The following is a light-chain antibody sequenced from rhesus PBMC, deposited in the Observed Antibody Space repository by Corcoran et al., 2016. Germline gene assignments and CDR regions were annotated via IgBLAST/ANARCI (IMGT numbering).Light chain of an antibody. J-gene: IGKJ2*01. CDR1: QGISSW. V-gene: IGKV1-21*01. CDR2: KAS. Sequence: DIQMTQSPSSLSASVGDRVTITCRASQGISSWLAWYPQKPGKAPKLLIYKASSLQGGVPSRFSGRGSGTDFTLTISSMQPEDFATYYCQQYNRAPYSFGQGTKVEIK. CDR3: QQYNRAPYS.